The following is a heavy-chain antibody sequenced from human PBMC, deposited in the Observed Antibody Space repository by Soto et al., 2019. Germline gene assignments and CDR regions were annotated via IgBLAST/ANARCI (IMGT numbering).Heavy chain of an antibody. Sequence: GGSLRLSCAASGFTFSSYAMSWVRQAPGKGLEWVSAISGSGGSTYYADSVKGRFTISRDNSKNTLYLQMNSLRAEDTAVYYCAKGDGSSSWYGMDVWGQGTTVTVSS. J-gene: IGHJ6*02. D-gene: IGHD6-13*01. CDR1: GFTFSSYA. CDR3: AKGDGSSSWYGMDV. CDR2: ISGSGGST. V-gene: IGHV3-23*01.